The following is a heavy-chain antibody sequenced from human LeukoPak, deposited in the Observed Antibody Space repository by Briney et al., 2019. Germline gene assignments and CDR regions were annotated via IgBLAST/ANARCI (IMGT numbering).Heavy chain of an antibody. V-gene: IGHV4-34*01. J-gene: IGHJ5*02. Sequence: GSLRLSCAASGFTFSSYWMSWVRQAPGKGLEWIGEINHSGSTNYNPSLKSRVTISVDTSKNQFSLKLSSVTAADTAVYYCARYKRSGSYYNAWFDPWGQGTQVTVSS. CDR2: INHSGST. CDR3: ARYKRSGSYYNAWFDP. D-gene: IGHD3-10*01. CDR1: GFTFSSYW.